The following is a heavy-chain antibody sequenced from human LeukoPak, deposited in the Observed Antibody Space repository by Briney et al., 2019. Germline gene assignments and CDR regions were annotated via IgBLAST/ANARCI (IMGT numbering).Heavy chain of an antibody. Sequence: SETLSLTCTVSGGSISSYYWSWIRQPPGKGLEWIAYISDIGSINYNPSLKSRVTISLDTSKNQFSLKLSSVTAADTAVYYCAGHHPRNTVDFWGEGTLVTVSS. CDR1: GGSISSYY. CDR3: AGHHPRNTVDF. V-gene: IGHV4-59*08. J-gene: IGHJ4*02. D-gene: IGHD2/OR15-2a*01. CDR2: ISDIGSI.